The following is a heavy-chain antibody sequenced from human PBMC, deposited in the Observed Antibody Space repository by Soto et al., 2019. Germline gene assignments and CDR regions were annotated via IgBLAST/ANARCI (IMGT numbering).Heavy chain of an antibody. V-gene: IGHV4-59*12. CDR3: ARDKITGLFDY. J-gene: IGHJ4*02. CDR1: GASIRRYY. CDR2: INNSGST. Sequence: ETLSLTCTVSGASIRRYYWSWIRQPPGTGLEWIGDINNSGSTIYNPSLKSRVTISVDTSKNQFSLKLTSVTAADTAVYYCARDKITGLFDYWGQGTLVTVSS. D-gene: IGHD1-1*01.